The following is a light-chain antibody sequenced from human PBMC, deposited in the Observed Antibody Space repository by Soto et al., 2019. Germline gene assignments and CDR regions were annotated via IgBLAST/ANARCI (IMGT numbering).Light chain of an antibody. CDR1: RHISKD. Sequence: AMQVNQSSSFLFGYGGNPVTITCRASRHISKDLGWFQETAGKAPKFLIYAESILQPGVPSRFSGTGSGSDFALTITNLQPEDFATYYCLQDYSSPITFGQGTRLEIK. CDR3: LQDYSSPIT. CDR2: AES. J-gene: IGKJ5*01. V-gene: IGKV1-6*02.